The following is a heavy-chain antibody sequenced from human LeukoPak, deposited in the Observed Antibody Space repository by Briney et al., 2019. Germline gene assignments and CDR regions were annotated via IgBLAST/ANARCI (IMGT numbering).Heavy chain of an antibody. D-gene: IGHD3-22*01. V-gene: IGHV3-33*06. Sequence: GGSLRLSCAASGFTFSSYGMHWVRQAPGKGLEWVAVIWYDGSNKYYADSVKGRFTISRDNSKNTPYLQMNSLRAEDTAVYYCAKQEDYYDSSGLSSWGQGTLVTVSS. CDR3: AKQEDYYDSSGLSS. CDR1: GFTFSSYG. J-gene: IGHJ5*02. CDR2: IWYDGSNK.